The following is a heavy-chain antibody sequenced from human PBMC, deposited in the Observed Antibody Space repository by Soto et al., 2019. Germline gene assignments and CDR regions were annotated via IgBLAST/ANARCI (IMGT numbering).Heavy chain of an antibody. CDR1: GFTFNYYG. J-gene: IGHJ6*02. V-gene: IGHV3-33*01. CDR2: ILYDGTKK. D-gene: IGHD1-26*01. CDR3: ARDGSSTHLYYGLDV. Sequence: XGSLILSCVAAGFTFNYYGIHWVRQAPGKGLEWVAVILYDGTKKDYVDSVQGRFTVSRDNSRNTVHLQMNSLRADDTAIYYCARDGSSTHLYYGLDVWGQGTLVTVSS.